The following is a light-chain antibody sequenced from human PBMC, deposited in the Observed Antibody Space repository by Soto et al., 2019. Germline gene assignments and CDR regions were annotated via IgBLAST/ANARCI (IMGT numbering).Light chain of an antibody. J-gene: IGLJ3*02. Sequence: QSVLTQPPSVSAAPGQKVNISCSGSSSNIGNNYVSWYQQLPGTAPKLLIYDNNKRPSGIPDRFSGSKSGTSATLGITGLQTGDEADYYCGTWDSSLSAGRWVFGGGTKRTVL. CDR2: DNN. CDR3: GTWDSSLSAGRWV. CDR1: SSNIGNNY. V-gene: IGLV1-51*01.